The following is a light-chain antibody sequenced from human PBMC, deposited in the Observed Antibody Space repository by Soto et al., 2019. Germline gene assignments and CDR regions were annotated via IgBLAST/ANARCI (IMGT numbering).Light chain of an antibody. CDR2: GAS. J-gene: IGKJ5*01. CDR1: QSVSSN. CDR3: QQYGTSPIN. Sequence: EIVMTQSPATLSVSPGERATLSCRASQSVSSNLAWYQQKPGQAPRLLIFGASSRSSGIPYRFSGSGSGTDFTLTVSRLEPEDFAVYYCQQYGTSPINFGQGTRLEIK. V-gene: IGKV3-20*01.